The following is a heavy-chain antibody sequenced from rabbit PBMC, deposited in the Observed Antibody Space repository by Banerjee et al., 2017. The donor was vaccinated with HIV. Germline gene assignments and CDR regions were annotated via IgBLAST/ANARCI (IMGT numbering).Heavy chain of an antibody. D-gene: IGHD1-1*01. CDR2: INSSSGNT. V-gene: IGHV1S45*01. CDR3: ARGESRTSGYAFDL. J-gene: IGHJ4*01. CDR1: GFSFSNNYV. Sequence: QEQLEESGGDLVKPEGSLTLTCTASGFSFSNNYVMCWVRQAPGKGLEWIACINSSSGNTVYARWAKGRFTISKTSSTTVTLQMTSLTAADTATYFCARGESRTSGYAFDLWGPGTLVTVS.